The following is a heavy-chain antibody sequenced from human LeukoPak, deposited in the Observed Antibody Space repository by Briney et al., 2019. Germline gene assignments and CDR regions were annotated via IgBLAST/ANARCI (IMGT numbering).Heavy chain of an antibody. CDR1: GFTFTSYD. D-gene: IGHD2-21*02. V-gene: IGHV1-8*01. CDR3: ARGGSLWGTLAYCGGDCYVYYYYGMDV. J-gene: IGHJ6*02. CDR2: MNPNSGNT. Sequence: ASVKVSCKASGFTFTSYDINWVRQATGQGLEWMGWMNPNSGNTGYAQKFQGRVTMTRNTSISTAYMELSSLRSEDTAVYYCARGGSLWGTLAYCGGDCYVYYYYGMDVWGQGTTVTVSS.